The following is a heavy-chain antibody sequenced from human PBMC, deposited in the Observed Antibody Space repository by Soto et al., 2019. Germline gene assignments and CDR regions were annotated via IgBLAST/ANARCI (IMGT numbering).Heavy chain of an antibody. D-gene: IGHD2-2*01. V-gene: IGHV1-18*04. CDR3: ARVVVWGVRVDWFDP. Sequence: ASVKVSCKASGYTFTSYGISWVRQAPGQGLEWMGWISAYNGNTNYAQKLQGRVTMTTDTSTSTAYMELRSLRSDDTAVYYCARVVVWGVRVDWFDPWGQGTGVTVSS. CDR2: ISAYNGNT. CDR1: GYTFTSYG. J-gene: IGHJ5*02.